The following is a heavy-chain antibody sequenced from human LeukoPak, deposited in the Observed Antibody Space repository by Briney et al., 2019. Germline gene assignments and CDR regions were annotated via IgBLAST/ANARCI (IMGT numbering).Heavy chain of an antibody. V-gene: IGHV4-39*01. CDR2: IYFSGST. Sequence: SETLSLTCTVSGGSIRGSTSYWGWIRQPPGKGLEWIGSIYFSGSTYYSPSLKSRVTISVDTSKNQFSLKLSFVTATDTAVYYCARRSSGPYFDYRGQGTLVTVSS. D-gene: IGHD6-19*01. CDR3: ARRSSGPYFDY. J-gene: IGHJ4*02. CDR1: GGSIRGSTSY.